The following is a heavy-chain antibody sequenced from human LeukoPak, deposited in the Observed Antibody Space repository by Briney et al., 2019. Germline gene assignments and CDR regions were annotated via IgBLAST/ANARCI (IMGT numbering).Heavy chain of an antibody. V-gene: IGHV1-46*02. CDR1: GYTFNTYY. D-gene: IGHD6-13*01. CDR2: INPSGGST. J-gene: IGHJ4*02. Sequence: ASVKVSCKASGYTFNTYYMHWVRQAPGQGLEWMGIINPSGGSTNYAQKFQGRVTMTRDTSTSTVYMELRSLRSEDTAVYYCARATPGVSSSWSDDYYFDYWGQGTLVTVSS. CDR3: ARATPGVSSSWSDDYYFDY.